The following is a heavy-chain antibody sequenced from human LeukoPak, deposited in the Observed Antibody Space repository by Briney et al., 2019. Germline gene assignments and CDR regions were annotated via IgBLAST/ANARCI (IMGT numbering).Heavy chain of an antibody. V-gene: IGHV3-7*01. CDR3: ARHVVAVGFDY. D-gene: IGHD3-22*01. CDR1: GFTFRRYW. J-gene: IGHJ4*02. Sequence: GGSLRLSCVASGFTFRRYWMTWVRQAPGKKPEWVANIKEDGSEKYYDDSVRGRFTISRDNAKNTLYLDMNSLRAEDTAVYYCARHVVAVGFDYWGQGTLVTVSS. CDR2: IKEDGSEK.